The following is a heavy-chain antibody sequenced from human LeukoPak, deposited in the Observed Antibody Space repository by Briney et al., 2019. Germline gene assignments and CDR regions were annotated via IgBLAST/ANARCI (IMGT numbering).Heavy chain of an antibody. J-gene: IGHJ4*02. CDR2: IRYDGSNK. D-gene: IGHD5-18*01. Sequence: GGTLRLSCAASGFTFSSYGMSWVRQAPGKGLEWVAFIRYDGSNKYYADSVKGRFTISRDNSKNTLYLQMNSLRAEDTAVYYCAKDHGYSYGFHYFDYWGQGTLVTVSS. CDR1: GFTFSSYG. V-gene: IGHV3-30*02. CDR3: AKDHGYSYGFHYFDY.